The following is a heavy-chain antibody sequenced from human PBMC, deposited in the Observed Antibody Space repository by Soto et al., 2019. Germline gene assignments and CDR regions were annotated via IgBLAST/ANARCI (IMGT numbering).Heavy chain of an antibody. Sequence: EVQLLESGGGLVQPGGSLRLSCAASGFTFSSYAMSWVRQAPGKGLEWVSHISASGGSTYYADSVKGRFTISRDNSKNTLFLQMNSLRAEDTAVYYCAKDQHCSGGRCYESYWGQGTLVTVSS. CDR1: GFTFSSYA. CDR3: AKDQHCSGGRCYESY. J-gene: IGHJ4*02. D-gene: IGHD2-15*01. CDR2: ISASGGST. V-gene: IGHV3-23*01.